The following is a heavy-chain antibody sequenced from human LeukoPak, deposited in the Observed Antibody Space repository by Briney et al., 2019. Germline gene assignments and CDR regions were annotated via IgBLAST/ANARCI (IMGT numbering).Heavy chain of an antibody. CDR2: IRHDGTEK. Sequence: GRSLRLSCVASGFTFSNYGMHWVRQAPGKGLEWLTFIRHDGTEKYYADSVKGRFTISRDNSRNTLYLQVDSLGPEDTAVYYCARLMVGQAGVGATQFDYWGQGTLVSVSS. J-gene: IGHJ4*02. CDR1: GFTFSNYG. D-gene: IGHD1-26*01. CDR3: ARLMVGQAGVGATQFDY. V-gene: IGHV3-30*02.